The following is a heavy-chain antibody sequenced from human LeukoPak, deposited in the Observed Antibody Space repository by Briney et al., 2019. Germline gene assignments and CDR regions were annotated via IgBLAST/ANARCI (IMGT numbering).Heavy chain of an antibody. D-gene: IGHD1-26*01. CDR2: IYNTGRT. CDR1: GGSITNYC. J-gene: IGHJ4*02. V-gene: IGHV4-59*08. CDR3: ARQGELAIDY. Sequence: SETLSLTCSVSGGSITNYCWSWIRQSPGKGLEWIGFIYNTGRTNYNPSLQSRVTLSIDTSKNQFSLKLSSVTAADTAVYYCARQGELAIDYWGQETLVTVSS.